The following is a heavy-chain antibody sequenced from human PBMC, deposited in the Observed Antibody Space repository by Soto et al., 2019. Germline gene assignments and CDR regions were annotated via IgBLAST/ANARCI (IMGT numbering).Heavy chain of an antibody. CDR3: ARVTYSSSWGLFYYYYGMDV. Sequence: GWSLRLSCAASGFTFSSYSMNWVRQAPGKGLEWVSSISSSSSYIYYADSVKGRFTISRDNAKNSLYLQMNSLRAEDTAVYYCARVTYSSSWGLFYYYYGMDVWGQGTTVTVSS. J-gene: IGHJ6*02. CDR1: GFTFSSYS. V-gene: IGHV3-21*04. CDR2: ISSSSSYI. D-gene: IGHD6-13*01.